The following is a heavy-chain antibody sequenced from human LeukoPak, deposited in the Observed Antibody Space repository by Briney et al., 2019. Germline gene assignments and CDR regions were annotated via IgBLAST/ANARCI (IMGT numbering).Heavy chain of an antibody. CDR1: GFIFNSYG. Sequence: GGSLRLSCVASGFIFNSYGMHWVRQAPGQGLEWVAFIRFDGGNKYYADSVKGRFTISREDSMNTLYVQMDSLRAEDTAVYYCAKGSDFWSGYYIPGYMDVWGKGTTVTVSS. D-gene: IGHD3-3*01. CDR3: AKGSDFWSGYYIPGYMDV. V-gene: IGHV3-30*02. J-gene: IGHJ6*03. CDR2: IRFDGGNK.